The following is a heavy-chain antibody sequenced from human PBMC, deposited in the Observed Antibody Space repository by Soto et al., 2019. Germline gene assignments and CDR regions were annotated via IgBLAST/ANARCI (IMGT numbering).Heavy chain of an antibody. D-gene: IGHD3-16*01. J-gene: IGHJ4*02. CDR2: IRRNAYGGTT. CDR1: GFTFGDYA. V-gene: IGHV3-49*04. Sequence: GSLRLSCTTSGFTFGDYALSWVRQAPGKGLEWVGFIRRNAYGGTTDYAASVKGRFTISRDDSKSIAYLQMNSLRTEDTALYYCTRASSLDFGFWGQGTLVTVSS. CDR3: TRASSLDFGF.